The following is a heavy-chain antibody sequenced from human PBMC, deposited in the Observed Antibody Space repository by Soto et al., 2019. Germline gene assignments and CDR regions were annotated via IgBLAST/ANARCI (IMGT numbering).Heavy chain of an antibody. CDR3: ARVEGRFYYGMDD. Sequence: SETLSLTCAVSGGSISSSNCWSWVRQPPGKGLEWIGEIYHSGSANYNPSLKSRVTISVDKSKNQFSLKLSSVTAADTAVYYCARVEGRFYYGMDDWGQGTTVTVSS. V-gene: IGHV4-4*02. J-gene: IGHJ6*02. CDR2: IYHSGSA. CDR1: GGSISSSNC.